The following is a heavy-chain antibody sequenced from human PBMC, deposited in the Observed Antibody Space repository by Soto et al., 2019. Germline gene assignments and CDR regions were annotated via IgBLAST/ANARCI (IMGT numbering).Heavy chain of an antibody. Sequence: QVQVVQSGAEVMKPGSSVKVSCKASGGSFSNYVINWVRQAPGQGLEWMGTIIPVFGKANYAQKFQGRVTITADESTSTAYMELSSLTTNAKGVYDCASQDKDY. CDR3: ASQDKDY. J-gene: IGHJ4*01. CDR2: IIPVFGKA. V-gene: IGHV1-69*18. CDR1: GGSFSNYV.